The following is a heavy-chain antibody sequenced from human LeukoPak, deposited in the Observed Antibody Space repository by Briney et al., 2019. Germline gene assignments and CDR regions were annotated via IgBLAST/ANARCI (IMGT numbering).Heavy chain of an antibody. V-gene: IGHV4-34*01. CDR3: ARGLHYDYVWGSYRSHYFDY. D-gene: IGHD3-16*02. J-gene: IGHJ4*02. CDR2: INHSGTT. CDR1: NGSFSGYY. Sequence: SETLSLTCAVSNGSFSGYYWTWIRQSPGKGLEWIGEINHSGTTSYNPSLKSRATISVDTSKNQFSLKLSSVTAADTSVYYCARGLHYDYVWGSYRSHYFDYWGQGTLVTVSS.